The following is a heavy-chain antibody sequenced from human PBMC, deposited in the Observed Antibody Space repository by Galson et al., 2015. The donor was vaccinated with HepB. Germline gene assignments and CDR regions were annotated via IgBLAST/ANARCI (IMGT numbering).Heavy chain of an antibody. Sequence: SLRLSCAASGFTFGDYAMSWFRQAPGKGLEWVGFIRSKAYGGTTEYAASVKGRFTISRDDSKSIAYLQMYSLKTEDTAVYYCTRDCSSTSCYPHYYYYGMDVWGQGTTVTVSS. CDR1: GFTFGDYA. CDR3: TRDCSSTSCYPHYYYYGMDV. CDR2: IRSKAYGGTT. V-gene: IGHV3-49*03. J-gene: IGHJ6*02. D-gene: IGHD2-2*01.